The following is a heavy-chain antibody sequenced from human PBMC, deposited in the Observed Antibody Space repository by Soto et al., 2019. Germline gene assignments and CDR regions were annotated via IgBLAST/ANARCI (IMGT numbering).Heavy chain of an antibody. CDR1: GFSLSTSGVG. CDR2: IYWDDDK. V-gene: IGHV2-5*02. J-gene: IGHJ5*02. Sequence: QITLKESGPTLVKPTQTLTLTCTFSGFSLSTSGVGVGWIRQPPGKALEWLALIYWDDDKRYSPSLKSRLTITKDTSKNQVFLTMTNMDPVDTATYYCAHSRIVGARSTGFDPWGQGTLVTVSS. D-gene: IGHD1-26*01. CDR3: AHSRIVGARSTGFDP.